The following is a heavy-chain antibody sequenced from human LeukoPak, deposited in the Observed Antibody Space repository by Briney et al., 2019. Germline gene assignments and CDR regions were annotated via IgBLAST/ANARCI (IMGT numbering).Heavy chain of an antibody. D-gene: IGHD5-18*01. J-gene: IGHJ4*02. Sequence: GGSLRLSCAASGFTFSSYSMNWVRQAPGKGLEWVSSIGSSSSYIYYADSVKGRFTISRDNAKNSLYLQMNSLRAEDTAVYYCARDSQYSYGFDYWGQGTLVTVSS. V-gene: IGHV3-21*01. CDR2: IGSSSSYI. CDR3: ARDSQYSYGFDY. CDR1: GFTFSSYS.